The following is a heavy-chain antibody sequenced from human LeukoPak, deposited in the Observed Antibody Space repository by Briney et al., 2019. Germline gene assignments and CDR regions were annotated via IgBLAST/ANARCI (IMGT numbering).Heavy chain of an antibody. D-gene: IGHD3-10*01. V-gene: IGHV3-23*01. Sequence: HPGGSLRLSCAATGFTFSNFLMTWVRQAPGKGPEWVSAISGSGGDTYYADSVKGRFTISRDNGKNTLYLQMNSLRVEDTAIYYCFREGGDWGQGTLVTVSS. J-gene: IGHJ4*02. CDR1: GFTFSNFL. CDR2: ISGSGGDT. CDR3: FREGGD.